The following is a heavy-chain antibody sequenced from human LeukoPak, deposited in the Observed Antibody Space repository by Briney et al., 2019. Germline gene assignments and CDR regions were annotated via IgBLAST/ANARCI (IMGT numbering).Heavy chain of an antibody. D-gene: IGHD6-19*01. CDR3: AKGYAGYSSGWYLSADFDI. V-gene: IGHV3-23*01. CDR2: ISGSSDDT. J-gene: IGHJ3*02. Sequence: PGGSLRLSCAASGFTVSSNYMSWVRQAPGKGLEWVSAISGSSDDTSYADSVKGRFTISRDNAKNSLYLQMNSLGAEDTALYYCAKGYAGYSSGWYLSADFDIWGQGTMVTVSS. CDR1: GFTVSSNY.